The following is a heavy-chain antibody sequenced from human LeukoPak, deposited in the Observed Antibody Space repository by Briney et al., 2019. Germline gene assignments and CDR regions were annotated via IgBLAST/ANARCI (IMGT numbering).Heavy chain of an antibody. D-gene: IGHD3-22*01. CDR3: ARGAYYDSSGLPDY. CDR1: GFTFSSYA. V-gene: IGHV3-23*01. J-gene: IGHJ4*02. Sequence: GGSLRFSCAASGFTFSSYAMSWVRQAPGKGLEWVSVISGSGGSTYYADSVKGRFTISRDNAKNSLYLQMNSLRAEDTALYHCARGAYYDSSGLPDYWGQGTLVTVSS. CDR2: ISGSGGST.